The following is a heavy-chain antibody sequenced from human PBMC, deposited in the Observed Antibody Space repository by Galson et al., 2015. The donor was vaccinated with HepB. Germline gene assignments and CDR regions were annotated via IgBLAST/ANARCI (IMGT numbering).Heavy chain of an antibody. CDR2: IKSKTNGGTA. D-gene: IGHD2-21*01. CDR1: GFTFSSYS. Sequence: SLRLSCAASGFTFSSYSMNWVRQAPGKGLEWVGRIKSKTNGGTAHYAAPVKGRFTLSRDDSKNTLYLQMNSLKTDDTAVYYCTAREIHLTNCGGDCYRVDIWGQGTMVTVSS. CDR3: TAREIHLTNCGGDCYRVDI. V-gene: IGHV3-15*06. J-gene: IGHJ3*02.